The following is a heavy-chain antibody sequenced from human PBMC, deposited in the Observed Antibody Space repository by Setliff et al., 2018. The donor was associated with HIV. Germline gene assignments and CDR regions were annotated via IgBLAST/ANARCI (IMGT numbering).Heavy chain of an antibody. CDR2: IYSGSST. V-gene: IGHV3-66*01. J-gene: IGHJ3*02. CDR3: ARATYSSSWYKGLGAFDI. Sequence: GGSLRLSCAASGFTVSGNYMNWVRQAPGKGLEWVSVIYSGSSTYYADSVKGRFTISRENSKDTLYLQMNSLRAEDTAVYYCARATYSSSWYKGLGAFDIWGQGTMVTVSS. D-gene: IGHD6-13*01. CDR1: GFTVSGNY.